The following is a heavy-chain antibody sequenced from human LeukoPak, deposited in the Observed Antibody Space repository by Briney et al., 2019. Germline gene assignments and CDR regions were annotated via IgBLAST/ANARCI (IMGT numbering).Heavy chain of an antibody. CDR2: INYDGSST. CDR1: GFTFSSYW. D-gene: IGHD5-18*01. Sequence: GGSLRLSCAASGFTFSSYWMHWVRQAPGKGLVWVSRINYDGSSTSYADSVKGRFTISRDNAKNTLYLQMNSLRAKDTAVYYCARGGGYSYGQLDYWGQGTLVTVSS. V-gene: IGHV3-74*01. J-gene: IGHJ4*02. CDR3: ARGGGYSYGQLDY.